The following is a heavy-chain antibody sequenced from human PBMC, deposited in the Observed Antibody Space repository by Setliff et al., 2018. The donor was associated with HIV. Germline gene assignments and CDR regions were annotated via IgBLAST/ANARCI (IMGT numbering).Heavy chain of an antibody. CDR1: GDAISSNNYY. J-gene: IGHJ4*02. CDR3: ARVVVERATIFDF. CDR2: IYYSGNT. Sequence: LSLTCTVSGDAISSNNYYWAWIRQPPGKGLEWIGYIYYSGNTYFNPALKSRITMSVDTSEDQFSLKLSSVTAADAAVYYCARVVVERATIFDFWGPGTLVTVSS. V-gene: IGHV4-30-4*08. D-gene: IGHD5-12*01.